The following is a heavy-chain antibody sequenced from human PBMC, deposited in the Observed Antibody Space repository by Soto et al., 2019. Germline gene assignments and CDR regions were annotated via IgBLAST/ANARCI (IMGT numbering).Heavy chain of an antibody. CDR1: GGSISSGGYS. CDR2: IYHSGST. V-gene: IGHV4-30-2*01. J-gene: IGHJ5*02. Sequence: QLQLQESGSGLVKPSQTLSLTCAVSGGSISSGGYSWSWIRQPPGKGLEWIGYIYHSGSTYYNPSLTSRVTISVDRSKNQFSLKLSSVAAADTAVYYCARAPGYSGNWFDPWGQGTLVTVSS. CDR3: ARAPGYSGNWFDP. D-gene: IGHD1-26*01.